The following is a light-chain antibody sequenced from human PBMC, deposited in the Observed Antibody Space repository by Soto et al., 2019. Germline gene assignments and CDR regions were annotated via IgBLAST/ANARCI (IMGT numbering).Light chain of an antibody. J-gene: IGKJ2*01. CDR3: QQYKTYAT. CDR1: QSITNW. V-gene: IGKV1-5*01. Sequence: DIQMTQSPSTLSASVGDRVTITCRASQSITNWLAWYQQKPGKAPKLLIYDASRLESGVPSRFSGSGSGTEFTLTISSLQPDDFGTYYCQQYKTYATFGQGTKVELK. CDR2: DAS.